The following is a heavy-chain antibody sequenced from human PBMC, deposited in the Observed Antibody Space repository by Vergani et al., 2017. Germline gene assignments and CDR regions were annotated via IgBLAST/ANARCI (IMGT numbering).Heavy chain of an antibody. CDR1: GFTFSSYG. CDR3: AKDPEYSSSGYFDY. Sequence: QVQLVESGGGVVQPGRSLRLSCAASGFTFSSYGMHWVRQAPGKGLEWVAVISYDGSNKYYADSVKGRFTISRDNSKNTLYLQMYSLRAEDTAVYYCAKDPEYSSSGYFDYWGQGTLVTVSS. V-gene: IGHV3-30*18. CDR2: ISYDGSNK. J-gene: IGHJ4*02. D-gene: IGHD6-6*01.